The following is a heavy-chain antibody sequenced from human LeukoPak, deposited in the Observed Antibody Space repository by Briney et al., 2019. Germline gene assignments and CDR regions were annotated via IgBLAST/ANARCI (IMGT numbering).Heavy chain of an antibody. V-gene: IGHV1-24*01. Sequence: ASVKVSCKVSGYTLTELSMHWVRQAPGKGLEWMGGFDPEDGETIYAQKFQGRVTMTEDTSTDTAYMGLSSLRSEDTAVYYCATAGLFTIFGVVITYYYGMDVWGQGTTVTVSS. CDR1: GYTLTELS. CDR2: FDPEDGET. D-gene: IGHD3-3*01. CDR3: ATAGLFTIFGVVITYYYGMDV. J-gene: IGHJ6*02.